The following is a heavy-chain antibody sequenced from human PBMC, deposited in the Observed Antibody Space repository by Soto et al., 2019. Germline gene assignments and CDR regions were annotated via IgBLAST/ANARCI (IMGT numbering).Heavy chain of an antibody. D-gene: IGHD2-2*01. CDR2: IKQDGSGT. Sequence: GSLGLSCVASGFTFSSYWMSWVRQAPGKGLEWLANIKQDGSGTNYVDSVKGRFTISRDNSKNTLYLQMNSLRAEDTAVYYCAKESSSTSSNWFDPWGQGTLVTVSS. CDR3: AKESSSTSSNWFDP. V-gene: IGHV3-7*03. J-gene: IGHJ5*02. CDR1: GFTFSSYW.